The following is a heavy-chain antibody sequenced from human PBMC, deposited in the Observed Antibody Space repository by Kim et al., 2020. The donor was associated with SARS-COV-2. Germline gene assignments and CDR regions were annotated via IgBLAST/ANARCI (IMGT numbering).Heavy chain of an antibody. V-gene: IGHV4-59*08. CDR2: IYYSGST. Sequence: SETLSLTCTVSGGSISSYYWSWIRQPPGKGLEWIGYIYYSGSTNYNPSLKSRVTISVDTSKNQFSLKLSSVTAADTAVYYCARLRGYYASSGYDAFDIWGQGTMVTVSS. CDR1: GGSISSYY. J-gene: IGHJ3*02. CDR3: ARLRGYYASSGYDAFDI. D-gene: IGHD3-22*01.